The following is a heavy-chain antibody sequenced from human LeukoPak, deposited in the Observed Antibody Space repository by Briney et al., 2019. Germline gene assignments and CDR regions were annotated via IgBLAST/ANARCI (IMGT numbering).Heavy chain of an antibody. Sequence: GGSLRLSCAASGFTFSSYAMSWVRQAPGKGLEWVSAISGSGGSTYYADSVKGRFTISRDNSKNTLYLQMNSLRVEDTAVYYCAKDRGRKSMVRGVLDAFDMWGQGTMVTVSS. CDR2: ISGSGGST. CDR1: GFTFSSYA. J-gene: IGHJ3*02. D-gene: IGHD3-10*01. V-gene: IGHV3-23*01. CDR3: AKDRGRKSMVRGVLDAFDM.